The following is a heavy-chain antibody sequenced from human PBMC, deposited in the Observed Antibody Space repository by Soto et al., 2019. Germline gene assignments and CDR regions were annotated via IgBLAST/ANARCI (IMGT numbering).Heavy chain of an antibody. Sequence: QLQLQESGPGLVKPSETLSLACTVSGDSIISTTYSWGWIRQPPGKGLEWIASIHYSGRTYYNPSLRSRVTISVDTSKNQFSLSLNSVAAADTAVYYCARLWSGDRPPDYWGQGTLVTVSS. CDR1: GDSIISTTYS. CDR2: IHYSGRT. J-gene: IGHJ4*02. V-gene: IGHV4-39*01. CDR3: ARLWSGDRPPDY. D-gene: IGHD3-10*01.